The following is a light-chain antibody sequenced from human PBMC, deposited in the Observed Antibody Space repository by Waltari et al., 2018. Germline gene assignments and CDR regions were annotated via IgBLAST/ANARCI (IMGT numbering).Light chain of an antibody. CDR2: ATP. CDR3: QQSSSFPVT. CDR1: QGLDTW. V-gene: IGKV1-12*01. Sequence: DIQMTQSPSSVSASVGHRITITCRANQGLDTWLAWYQPKPGKAPKLIIYATPNLQRGVPSRFSGSGSGTDFTLTIGNLQPEDFATYFCQQSSSFPVTFGQGTRLEIK. J-gene: IGKJ5*01.